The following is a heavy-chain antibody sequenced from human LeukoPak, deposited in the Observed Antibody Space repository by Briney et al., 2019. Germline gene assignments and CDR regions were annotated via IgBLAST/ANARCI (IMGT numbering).Heavy chain of an antibody. D-gene: IGHD7-27*01. Sequence: PSETLSLTCTVSGGSISSSSYYWGWIRQPPGKGLEWIGSIYYSGSTYYNPSLKSRVTISVDTSKNQFSLKLSSVTAADTAVYYCARGNWGSSFDYWGQGTLVTVSS. CDR3: ARGNWGSSFDY. CDR2: IYYSGST. V-gene: IGHV4-39*01. J-gene: IGHJ4*02. CDR1: GGSISSSSYY.